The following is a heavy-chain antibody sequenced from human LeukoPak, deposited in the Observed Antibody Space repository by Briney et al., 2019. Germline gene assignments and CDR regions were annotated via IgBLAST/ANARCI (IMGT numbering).Heavy chain of an antibody. Sequence: GGSLRRSCAASRFTFSSYWMHWVRQAPGKGLVWVSRINTDGSGTSYADSVKGRFTISRDNAKNTLYLQMNSLRAEDTAVYYCARGNAHAFDIWGQGTMVTVSS. CDR2: INTDGSGT. V-gene: IGHV3-74*01. CDR1: RFTFSSYW. J-gene: IGHJ3*02. CDR3: ARGNAHAFDI. D-gene: IGHD1-1*01.